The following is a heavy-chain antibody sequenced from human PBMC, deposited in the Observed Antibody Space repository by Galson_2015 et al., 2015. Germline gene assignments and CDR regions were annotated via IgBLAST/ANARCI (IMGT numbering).Heavy chain of an antibody. J-gene: IGHJ4*02. Sequence: SLRLSCAASGFTFSSYWMSWVRQAPGKGLEWVANIKQDGSEKYYMDSVKGRFTISRDNAKNSLYLQMNSLRAEDTAVYYRAREKLAVAGTPAYWGQGTLVTVSS. CDR1: GFTFSSYW. D-gene: IGHD6-19*01. V-gene: IGHV3-7*01. CDR3: AREKLAVAGTPAY. CDR2: IKQDGSEK.